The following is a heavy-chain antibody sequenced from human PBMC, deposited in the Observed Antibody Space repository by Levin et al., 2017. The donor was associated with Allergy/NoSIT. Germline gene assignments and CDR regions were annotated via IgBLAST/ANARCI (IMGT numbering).Heavy chain of an antibody. CDR2: INPNSGGT. V-gene: IGHV1-2*02. CDR3: ARASITMVRGVIITFPLW. Sequence: ASVKVSCKASGYTFTGYYMHWVRQAPGQGLEWMGWINPNSGGTNYAQKFQGRVTITRDTSISTAYLELSRLRSDDTAVYYCARASITMVRGVIITFPLWWGQGTLVTVSS. CDR1: GYTFTGYY. D-gene: IGHD3-10*01. J-gene: IGHJ4*02.